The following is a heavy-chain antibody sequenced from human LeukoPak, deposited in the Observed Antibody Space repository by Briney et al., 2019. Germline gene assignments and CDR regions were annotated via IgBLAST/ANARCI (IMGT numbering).Heavy chain of an antibody. Sequence: SETLSPTCTVSGGSISSSSYYWSWIRQPAGKGLEWIGRIYTSGSTNYNPSLKSRVTMSVDTSKNQFSLKLSSVTAADTAVYYCARERGEDYGDYLWDYWGQGTLVTVST. CDR1: GGSISSSSYY. J-gene: IGHJ4*02. V-gene: IGHV4-61*02. CDR3: ARERGEDYGDYLWDY. D-gene: IGHD4-17*01. CDR2: IYTSGST.